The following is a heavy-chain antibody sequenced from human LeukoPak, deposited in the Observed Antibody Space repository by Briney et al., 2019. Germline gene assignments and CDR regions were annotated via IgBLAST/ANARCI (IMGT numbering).Heavy chain of an antibody. CDR3: ARGLNVLRYFDWLPMDV. Sequence: ASVKVSCKASGYTFTSYDINWVRQATGQGLEWMGWMNPNSGNTGYAQKFQGRVTMTRNTSISTAYMELSRLRSEDTAVYYRARGLNVLRYFDWLPMDVWGQGTTVTVSS. CDR1: GYTFTSYD. J-gene: IGHJ6*02. CDR2: MNPNSGNT. D-gene: IGHD3-9*01. V-gene: IGHV1-8*01.